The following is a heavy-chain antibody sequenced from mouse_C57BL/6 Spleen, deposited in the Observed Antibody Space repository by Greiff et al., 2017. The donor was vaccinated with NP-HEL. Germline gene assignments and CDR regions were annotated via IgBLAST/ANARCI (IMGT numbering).Heavy chain of an antibody. D-gene: IGHD1-1*01. J-gene: IGHJ2*01. V-gene: IGHV1-82*01. CDR2: IYPGDGDT. CDR3: AREYYYGSNVLYFDY. CDR1: GYAFSSSW. Sequence: QVQLKQSGPELVKPGASVKISCKASGYAFSSSWMNWVKQRPGKGLEWIGRIYPGDGDTNYNGKFKGKATLTADKSSSTAYMQLSSLTSEDSAVYFCAREYYYGSNVLYFDYWGQGTTLTVSS.